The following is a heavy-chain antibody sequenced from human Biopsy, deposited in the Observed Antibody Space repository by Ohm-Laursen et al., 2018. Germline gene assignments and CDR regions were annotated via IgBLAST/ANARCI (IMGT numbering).Heavy chain of an antibody. V-gene: IGHV3-9*01. D-gene: IGHD6-19*01. CDR3: AKASGYSSGWPIDY. CDR1: GFTFENYA. Sequence: SLRLSCAAAGFTFENYAMNWVRQAPGKGLEWVSGISWNSGSVVYADSVKGRFTISRDNAKNSLYLQMHSLGAEDTAFYYCAKASGYSSGWPIDYWGQGNLVTVSS. CDR2: ISWNSGSV. J-gene: IGHJ4*02.